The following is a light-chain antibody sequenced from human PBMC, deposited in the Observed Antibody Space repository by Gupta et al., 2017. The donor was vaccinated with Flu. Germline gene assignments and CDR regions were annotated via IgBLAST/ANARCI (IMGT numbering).Light chain of an antibody. Sequence: VTLGQPASISGSSSQPLGHSDGDTYLNWFQQRPGQSPRRLIYKVSNRDSGVPDRISGSGSGTDFTLKISGVGAEDVGIYYCRQGIHWPYTFGQGTKMEIK. CDR1: QPLGHSDGDTY. J-gene: IGKJ2*01. CDR2: KVS. CDR3: RQGIHWPYT. V-gene: IGKV2-30*02.